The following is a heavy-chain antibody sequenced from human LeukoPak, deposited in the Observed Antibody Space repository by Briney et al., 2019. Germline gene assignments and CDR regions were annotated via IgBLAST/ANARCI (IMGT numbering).Heavy chain of an antibody. CDR1: GGSISGYY. Sequence: PSETLSLTCTVSGGSISGYYWTWIRQPPGKGLEWIGYMYYNGNTNYNPSLKSRVTISVDPSKNQFSLKLSSVTAADTAVYYCARNYYDSSGYYYGWFDPWGQGTLVTVSS. D-gene: IGHD3-22*01. CDR3: ARNYYDSSGYYYGWFDP. CDR2: MYYNGNT. J-gene: IGHJ5*02. V-gene: IGHV4-59*12.